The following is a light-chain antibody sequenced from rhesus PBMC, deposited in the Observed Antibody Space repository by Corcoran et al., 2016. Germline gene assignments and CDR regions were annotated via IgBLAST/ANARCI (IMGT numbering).Light chain of an antibody. CDR3: MQGTHLPYT. V-gene: IGKV2-91*01. Sequence: DIVMTQSPLSLSVTPGEPASISCRSTQSLLNFNGKTYLYWYLQKPGQSPHLLMYFASYRASGFPDRFSGRGSVTDFTLEISRGEAEDIGTYYCMQGTHLPYTFGQGTKVEI. CDR1: QSLLNFNGKTY. CDR2: FAS. J-gene: IGKJ2*01.